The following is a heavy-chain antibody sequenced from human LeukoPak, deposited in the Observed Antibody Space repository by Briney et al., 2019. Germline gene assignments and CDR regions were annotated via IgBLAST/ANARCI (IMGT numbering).Heavy chain of an antibody. CDR1: GYTFTSYD. J-gene: IGHJ5*02. D-gene: IGHD3-10*01. CDR2: MNPNSGNT. Sequence: GASVKVSCKASGYTFTSYDINWVRQATGQGLEWMGWMNPNSGNTGYAQKFQGRVTMTRDTSISTAYMELSRLRSDDTAVYYCASNSRVRGVINNWFDPWGQGTLVTVSS. CDR3: ASNSRVRGVINNWFDP. V-gene: IGHV1-8*01.